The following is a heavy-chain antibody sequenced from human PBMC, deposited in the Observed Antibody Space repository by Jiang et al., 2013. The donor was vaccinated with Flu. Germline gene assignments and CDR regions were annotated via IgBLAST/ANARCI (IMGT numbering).Heavy chain of an antibody. CDR2: INPNSGGT. Sequence: GPSVKVSCKASGYTFTGYYMHWVRQAPGQGLEWMGWINPNSGGTNYAQKFQGRVTMTRDTSISTAYMELSRLRSDDTAVYYCARDRNTMSPPYGMDVWGQGTTVTVSS. D-gene: IGHD3-22*01. J-gene: IGHJ6*02. CDR1: GYTFTGYY. CDR3: ARDRNTMSPPYGMDV. V-gene: IGHV1-2*02.